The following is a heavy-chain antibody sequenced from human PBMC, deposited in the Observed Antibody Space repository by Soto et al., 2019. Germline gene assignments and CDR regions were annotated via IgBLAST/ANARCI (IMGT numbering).Heavy chain of an antibody. V-gene: IGHV4-34*01. CDR2: SNHSGST. CDR1: RGAFSGYY. J-gene: IGHJ6*02. Sequence: SETLSLTCAVYRGAFSGYYWGWIRQPPGKGLEWIGESNHSGSTNYNPSLKSRVTISVDTSKNQFSLKLSSVTAADTAVYYCARRRASVSQYYLYSGMDDWGQGTTVTVSS. CDR3: ARRRASVSQYYLYSGMDD.